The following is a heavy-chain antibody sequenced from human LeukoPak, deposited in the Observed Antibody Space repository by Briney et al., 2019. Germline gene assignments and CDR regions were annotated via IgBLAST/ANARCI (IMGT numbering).Heavy chain of an antibody. V-gene: IGHV3-30-3*01. D-gene: IGHD3-10*01. CDR2: ISDDGSRQ. Sequence: PGGSLRLSCAATGFTFSNYAIHWGRQAPGKGQEWVAFISDDGSRQHYADSVKGRFTISRDNSKNTLNLQMNSLRAEDTAVYYCVKDRTGTYTLDYWGQGTLVTVSS. CDR1: GFTFSNYA. CDR3: VKDRTGTYTLDY. J-gene: IGHJ4*02.